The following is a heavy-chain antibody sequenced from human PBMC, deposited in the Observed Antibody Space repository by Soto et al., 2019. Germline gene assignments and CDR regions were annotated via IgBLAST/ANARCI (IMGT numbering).Heavy chain of an antibody. CDR1: GYTLTELS. J-gene: IGHJ6*03. CDR3: ATNPLTAMVRDSAYYYYYMDV. D-gene: IGHD5-18*01. V-gene: IGHV1-24*01. Sequence: ASVKVSCKVSGYTLTELSMHWVRQAPGKGLEWMGGFDPEDGETIYAQKFQGRVTMTEDTSTDTAYMELSSLRSEDTAVYYCATNPLTAMVRDSAYYYYYMDVWGKRTTVTVSS. CDR2: FDPEDGET.